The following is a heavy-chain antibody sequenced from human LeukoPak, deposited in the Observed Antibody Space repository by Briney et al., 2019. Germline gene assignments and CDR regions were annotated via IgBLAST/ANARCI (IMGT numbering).Heavy chain of an antibody. J-gene: IGHJ4*02. Sequence: GGSLRLSCAASGFTFSNAWMSWVRQAPGKGLEWVGRIKSKTDGGTTDYAAPVKGRFTISRDDSKNTLYLQMNSLKTEDTAVYYCTTGGSSWPPYYFDYWGQGTLVTVSS. V-gene: IGHV3-15*01. CDR1: GFTFSNAW. CDR2: IKSKTDGGTT. D-gene: IGHD6-13*01. CDR3: TTGGSSWPPYYFDY.